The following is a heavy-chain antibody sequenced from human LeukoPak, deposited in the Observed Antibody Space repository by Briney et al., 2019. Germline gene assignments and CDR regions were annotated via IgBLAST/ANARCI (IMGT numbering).Heavy chain of an antibody. Sequence: SETLSLTCAVYGGSFSGYYWSWIRRPPGKGLEWIGEINHSGSTNYNPSLKSRVTISVDTSKNQFSLKLSSVTAADTAVYYCARMKQWLVTTGFDYWGQGTLVTVSS. CDR2: INHSGST. CDR3: ARMKQWLVTTGFDY. V-gene: IGHV4-34*01. CDR1: GGSFSGYY. J-gene: IGHJ4*02. D-gene: IGHD6-19*01.